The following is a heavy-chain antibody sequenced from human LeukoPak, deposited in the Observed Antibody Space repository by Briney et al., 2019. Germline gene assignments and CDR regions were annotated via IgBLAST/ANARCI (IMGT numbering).Heavy chain of an antibody. Sequence: PGGSLRLSCAASGFTFRSYAMHWVRQAPGKGLEWVALISYAGNIKYYADSVKGRFIISRDNSKNTLYLQMNSLRAEDTAVYYCAKDYYDSSGYLGVDYWGQGTLVTVSS. CDR2: ISYAGNIK. D-gene: IGHD3-22*01. J-gene: IGHJ4*02. CDR3: AKDYYDSSGYLGVDY. CDR1: GFTFRSYA. V-gene: IGHV3-30*04.